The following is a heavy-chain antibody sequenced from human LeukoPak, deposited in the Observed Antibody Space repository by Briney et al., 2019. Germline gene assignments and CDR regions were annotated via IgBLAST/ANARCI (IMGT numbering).Heavy chain of an antibody. CDR2: INSDGSST. D-gene: IGHD3-22*01. CDR1: GFTFSSYW. Sequence: GGSLRLSCAASGFTFSSYWMHWVRQAPGKGLVWVSRINSDGSSTSYADSVKGRFTISRDNAKNTLYLQMNSLRAEDTAVYSCARDPTSMYYYDSSGYYCDYWGQGTLVTVSS. J-gene: IGHJ4*02. V-gene: IGHV3-74*01. CDR3: ARDPTSMYYYDSSGYYCDY.